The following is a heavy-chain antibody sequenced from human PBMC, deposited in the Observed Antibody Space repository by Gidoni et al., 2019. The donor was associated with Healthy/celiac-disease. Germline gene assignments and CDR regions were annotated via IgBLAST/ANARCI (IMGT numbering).Heavy chain of an antibody. CDR3: ARDRPAAIPDYYYYGMDV. CDR1: GGAFSSYA. V-gene: IGHV1-69*01. J-gene: IGHJ6*02. D-gene: IGHD2-2*02. CDR2: IIPIFGTA. Sequence: HVQLVQSGAEVKKPGSSVKVSCTASGGAFSSYAISWVRQAPGQGLEWMGGIIPIFGTANYAQKFQGRVTITADESTSTAYMELSSLRSEDTAVYYCARDRPAAIPDYYYYGMDVWGQGTTVTVSS.